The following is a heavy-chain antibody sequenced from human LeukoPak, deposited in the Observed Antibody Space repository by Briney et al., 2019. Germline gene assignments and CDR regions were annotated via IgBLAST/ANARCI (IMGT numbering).Heavy chain of an antibody. V-gene: IGHV4-39*07. CDR2: IYDSGST. CDR1: GGSIRSSYYY. J-gene: IGHJ6*02. Sequence: SETLSLTCTVSGGSIRSSYYYWGWIRQPPGKGLEWIGSIYDSGSTYYNPSLKSRVTISVDTSKNQFSLKLSSVTAADTAVYYCARDNWNYGSSMDVWGQGTTVTVSS. D-gene: IGHD1-7*01. CDR3: ARDNWNYGSSMDV.